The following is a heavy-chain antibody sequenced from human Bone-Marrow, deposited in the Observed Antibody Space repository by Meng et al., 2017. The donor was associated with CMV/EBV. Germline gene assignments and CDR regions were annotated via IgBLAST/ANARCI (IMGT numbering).Heavy chain of an antibody. CDR2: INISGST. J-gene: IGHJ5*02. CDR1: GGSFIGYY. CDR3: ARISSGYFYNWFDP. V-gene: IGHV4-34*01. Sequence: CAVYGGSFIGYYWSWIRQPPGKGLEWIGEINISGSTNYNPSLKSRVPISVDTSKTQFSLKLSSVTAADTAVYYCARISSGYFYNWFDPWGQGTLVTVSS. D-gene: IGHD3-22*01.